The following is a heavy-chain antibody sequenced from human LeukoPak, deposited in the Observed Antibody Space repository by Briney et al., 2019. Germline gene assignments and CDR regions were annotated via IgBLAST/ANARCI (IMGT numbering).Heavy chain of an antibody. CDR1: GGSISSSNW. D-gene: IGHD3-9*01. CDR2: IYHSGST. Sequence: SETLSLTCAVSGGSISSSNWWSWVRQPPGKGLEWIGEIYHSGSTNYNPSLKSRVTISVDKSKNQFSLKLSSVTAADTAVYYCASRYDILTGYYTDWFDPWGQGTLVTVSS. J-gene: IGHJ5*02. CDR3: ASRYDILTGYYTDWFDP. V-gene: IGHV4-4*02.